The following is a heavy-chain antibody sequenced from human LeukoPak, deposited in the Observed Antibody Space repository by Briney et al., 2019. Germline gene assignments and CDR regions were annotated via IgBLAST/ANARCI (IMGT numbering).Heavy chain of an antibody. D-gene: IGHD5-24*01. CDR2: IIPIFGTA. J-gene: IGHJ4*02. CDR3: ARENRDGYNFDY. Sequence: ASVKVSCKASGGTFSSYAISWVRQAPGQGLEWMGGIIPIFGTANYAQKFQGRVTITADESTSTAYMELSSLRSEDTAVYYCARENRDGYNFDYWGQGTLVTVS. CDR1: GGTFSSYA. V-gene: IGHV1-69*13.